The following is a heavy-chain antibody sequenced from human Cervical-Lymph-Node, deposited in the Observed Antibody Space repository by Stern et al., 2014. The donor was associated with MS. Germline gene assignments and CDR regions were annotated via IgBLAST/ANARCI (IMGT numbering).Heavy chain of an antibody. CDR1: GGSITNRDY. Sequence: VQLVESGPGLVKPSETLSLTCSVSGGSITNRDYWGWIRQSPGKGLEWIGSVYYSGITYYRPSLKSRATISIDTYKHHFSLTLNCVTATDTAVYFCARGVTAVTNYVPNWCFDLWGRGTLVTISS. V-gene: IGHV4-39*02. CDR2: VYYSGIT. D-gene: IGHD4-11*01. J-gene: IGHJ2*01. CDR3: ARGVTAVTNYVPNWCFDL.